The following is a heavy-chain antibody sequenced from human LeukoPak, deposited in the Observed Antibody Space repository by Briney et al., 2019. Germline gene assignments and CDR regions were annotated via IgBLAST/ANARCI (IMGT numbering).Heavy chain of an antibody. CDR2: IRGSGET. D-gene: IGHD3-16*01. CDR1: GFSARSYY. Sequence: GGSLRLSCAVSGFSARSYYMSWVRQAPGKGREWVSLIRGSGETFYADSVKGRFSISRDDSKNTVYLQMNSLRIEDTALYFCARDRAATQGWVEFDPWGQGTLVTVSS. V-gene: IGHV3-66*03. J-gene: IGHJ5*02. CDR3: ARDRAATQGWVEFDP.